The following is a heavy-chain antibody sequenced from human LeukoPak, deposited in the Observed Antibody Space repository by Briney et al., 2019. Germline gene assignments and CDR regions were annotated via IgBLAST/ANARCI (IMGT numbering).Heavy chain of an antibody. V-gene: IGHV3-30*02. J-gene: IGHJ6*03. CDR2: IGYDRSDK. CDR1: GFTFGSYG. Sequence: GGSLRLSCAASGFTFGSYGMHWVRQAPGKGLEWVAFIGYDRSDKYYADSVKGRFTISRDNSKNTLYLQMNSLRAEDTAVYYCARARYFQVAYYYYVDVWGKGTTVTVSS. CDR3: ARARYFQVAYYYYVDV. D-gene: IGHD3-9*01.